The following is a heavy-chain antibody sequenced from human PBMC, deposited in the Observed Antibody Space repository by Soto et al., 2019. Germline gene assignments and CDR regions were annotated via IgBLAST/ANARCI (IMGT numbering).Heavy chain of an antibody. CDR2: ISGSGGST. CDR3: TFGYCSGGSCYSPFDY. J-gene: IGHJ4*02. Sequence: QPGGSLRLSCAASGFTFSSYAMSWVRQAPGKGLEWVSAISGSGGSTYYADSVKGRFTISRDNSKNTLYLQMNGLRAEDTAVYYSTFGYCSGGSCYSPFDYWGQGTLVTVSS. V-gene: IGHV3-23*01. CDR1: GFTFSSYA. D-gene: IGHD2-15*01.